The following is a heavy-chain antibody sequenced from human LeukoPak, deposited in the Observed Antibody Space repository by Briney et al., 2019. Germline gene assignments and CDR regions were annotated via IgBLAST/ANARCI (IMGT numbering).Heavy chain of an antibody. CDR1: GYTFTSYY. CDR2: INPSGGST. CDR3: ARARLRFPGWFDP. Sequence: ASVKVSCEASGYTFTSYYMHWVRQAPGQGLEWMGIINPSGGSTSYAQKFQGRVTMTRDTSTSTVYMELSSLRSEDTAVYYCARARLRFPGWFDPWGQGTLVTVSS. D-gene: IGHD3-3*01. V-gene: IGHV1-46*01. J-gene: IGHJ5*02.